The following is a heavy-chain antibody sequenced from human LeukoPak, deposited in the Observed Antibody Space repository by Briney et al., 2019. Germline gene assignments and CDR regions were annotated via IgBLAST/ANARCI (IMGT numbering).Heavy chain of an antibody. Sequence: PGGSLRLSCAVSGFTFSSYEMNWVRQAPGKGLEWVSYIDSSGSSIYFADSVKGRFTISSVNGKNSLYLQMNSLRVEDTAVYYCARDSGGDSGFDYWGQGTLVTVSS. CDR1: GFTFSSYE. V-gene: IGHV3-48*03. CDR3: ARDSGGDSGFDY. J-gene: IGHJ4*02. D-gene: IGHD3-10*01. CDR2: IDSSGSSI.